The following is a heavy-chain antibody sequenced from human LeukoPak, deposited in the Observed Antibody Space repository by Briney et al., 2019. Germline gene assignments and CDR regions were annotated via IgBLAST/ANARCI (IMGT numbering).Heavy chain of an antibody. V-gene: IGHV3-21*01. CDR3: ARGERFLEWLLFFDY. Sequence: GGSLRLSCAASGSTFSSYSMNWVRQAPGKGLEWVSSISSSSSYIYYADSVKGRFTISRDNAKNSLYLQMNSLRAEDTAVYYCARGERFLEWLLFFDYWGQGTLVTVSS. D-gene: IGHD3-3*01. CDR1: GSTFSSYS. CDR2: ISSSSSYI. J-gene: IGHJ4*02.